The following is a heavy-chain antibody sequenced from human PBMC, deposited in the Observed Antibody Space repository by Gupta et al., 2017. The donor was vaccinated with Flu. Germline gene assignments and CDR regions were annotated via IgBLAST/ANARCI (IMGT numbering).Heavy chain of an antibody. CDR3: AGYSRTYFDY. CDR1: GGSISSYY. D-gene: IGHD3-16*02. J-gene: IGHJ4*02. Sequence: QVQLQESGPGLVKPSETLSLTCTVSGGSISSYYWRWLRQPPGKGLEWIGYIYYSGSTNYNPSLKSRVTISVDTSKNQFSLKLSSVTAADTAVYYCAGYSRTYFDYWGQGTLVTVSS. CDR2: IYYSGST. V-gene: IGHV4-59*08.